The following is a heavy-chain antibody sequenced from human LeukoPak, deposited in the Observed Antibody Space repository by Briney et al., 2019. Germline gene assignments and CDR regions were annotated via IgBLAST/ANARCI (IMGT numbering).Heavy chain of an antibody. CDR1: GFTFSSYA. CDR3: AKDPGKTVTHSSIYFDY. Sequence: PGGSLRLXCAASGFTFSSYAMSWVRQAPGKELEWVSAISGSGGSTYYADSVKGRFTISGDNSKNTLYLQMNSLRAEDTAVYYCAKDPGKTVTHSSIYFDYWGQGTLVTASS. J-gene: IGHJ4*02. D-gene: IGHD4-17*01. V-gene: IGHV3-23*01. CDR2: ISGSGGST.